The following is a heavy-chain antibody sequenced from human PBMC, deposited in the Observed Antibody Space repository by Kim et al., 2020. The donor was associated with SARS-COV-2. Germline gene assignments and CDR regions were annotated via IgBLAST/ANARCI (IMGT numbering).Heavy chain of an antibody. V-gene: IGHV3-15*01. J-gene: IGHJ5*02. D-gene: IGHD2-21*02. CDR3: TTKPTVTARAWETIKGGFDP. CDR1: GFTFNNAW. CDR2: IKSKSDGGTT. Sequence: GGSLRLSCAASGFTFNNAWMSWVRQAPGKGLEWVGRIKSKSDGGTTDYAAPVKGRFTISRDDSKTTLYLQMNSLKTEDTAVYYCTTKPTVTARAWETIKGGFDPWGQGTLVTVSS.